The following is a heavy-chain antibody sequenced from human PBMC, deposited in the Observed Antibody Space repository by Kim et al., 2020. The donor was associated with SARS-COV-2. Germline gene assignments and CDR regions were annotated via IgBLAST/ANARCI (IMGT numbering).Heavy chain of an antibody. J-gene: IGHJ4*02. Sequence: YADSVKGRFTISRDNAKNSLYLQMNSLRAEDTAVYYCARGIVAAAPYFDYWGQGTLVTVSS. CDR3: ARGIVAAAPYFDY. D-gene: IGHD6-13*01. V-gene: IGHV3-21*01.